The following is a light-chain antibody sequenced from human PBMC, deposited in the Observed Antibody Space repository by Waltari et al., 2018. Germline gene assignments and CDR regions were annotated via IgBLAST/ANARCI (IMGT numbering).Light chain of an antibody. CDR1: GLRTFY. CDR3: NTRDISGDHLV. Sequence: LGQTVRITCQGGGLRTFYANWYQQKPGQAPLLVIYDEDNRPAGNPDRFAGSRSGNTAFLTISGAQAEDEADYYCNTRDISGDHLVFGSGTKVTVL. V-gene: IGLV3-19*01. CDR2: DED. J-gene: IGLJ1*01.